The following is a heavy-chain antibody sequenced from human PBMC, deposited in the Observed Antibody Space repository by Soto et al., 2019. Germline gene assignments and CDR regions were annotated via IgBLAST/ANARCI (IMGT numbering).Heavy chain of an antibody. V-gene: IGHV1-8*01. D-gene: IGHD2-8*02. J-gene: IGHJ4*02. Sequence: QVQLVQSGAEVKKPGASVKVSCKASGYTFTSYDINWVRQAPGQGLEWLGWMNPNTGNTGYAQKFQGRLILTRDTSISTAYMELSSLTSEDTAEYYCARNPANTGYFEYWGQGALVTVSS. CDR3: ARNPANTGYFEY. CDR1: GYTFTSYD. CDR2: MNPNTGNT.